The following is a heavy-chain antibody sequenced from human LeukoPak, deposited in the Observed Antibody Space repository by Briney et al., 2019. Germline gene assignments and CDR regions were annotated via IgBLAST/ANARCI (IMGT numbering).Heavy chain of an antibody. CDR2: IFYSGST. CDR3: ARGVDGYKFDY. Sequence: SETLSLTCAVYGGSFSGYYWSWIRQPPGKGLEWIGYIFYSGSTNYNPSLKSRVTISLDTSKRQFSLRLSSVTAADTAVYYCARGVDGYKFDYWGQGTLVSVSS. J-gene: IGHJ4*02. CDR1: GGSFSGYY. D-gene: IGHD5-24*01. V-gene: IGHV4-34*11.